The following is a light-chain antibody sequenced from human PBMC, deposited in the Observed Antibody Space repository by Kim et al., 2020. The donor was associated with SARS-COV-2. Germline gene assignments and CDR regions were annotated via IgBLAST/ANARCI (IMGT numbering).Light chain of an antibody. V-gene: IGKV3-15*01. CDR3: QHYHEWPNT. CDR2: AAN. Sequence: IVMTQSPDTLSVSPGERVTLSCKASQNINQNLAWYQQKLGQPPSLLIHAANLRAPGTPARFSGSGSGTDFSLTNSGLQSADSAIYHCQHYHEWPNTFGRGTKVDIK. CDR1: QNINQN. J-gene: IGKJ4*02.